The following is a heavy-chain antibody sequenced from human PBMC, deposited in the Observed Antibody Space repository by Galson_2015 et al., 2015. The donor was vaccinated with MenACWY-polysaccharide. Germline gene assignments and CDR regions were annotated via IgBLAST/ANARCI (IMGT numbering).Heavy chain of an antibody. D-gene: IGHD3-10*01. Sequence: SLRLSCAASGFTFSSYWMHWVRQAPGKGLVWVSRINSDGSSTSYADSVKGRFTISRDNAKNTLYLQMNSLRAEDTAVYYCARSGSWRGYYYYGMDVWGQGTLVTVSS. CDR1: GFTFSSYW. J-gene: IGHJ6*02. CDR3: ARSGSWRGYYYYGMDV. CDR2: INSDGSST. V-gene: IGHV3-74*01.